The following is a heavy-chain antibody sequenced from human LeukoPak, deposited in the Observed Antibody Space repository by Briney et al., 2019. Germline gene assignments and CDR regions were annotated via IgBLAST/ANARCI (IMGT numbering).Heavy chain of an antibody. D-gene: IGHD3-3*01. CDR2: INPNSGST. CDR3: ARSYDFWSGPPFDP. V-gene: IGHV1-2*02. CDR1: GYTFTRHY. Sequence: AASVKVSCKASGYTFTRHYMHWVRQAPGQGLEWMGWINPNSGSTKYAQKLQDRVTFTRDTSISTAYMELGRLRCDDTAVYYCARSYDFWSGPPFDPWGQGTLVTVSS. J-gene: IGHJ5*02.